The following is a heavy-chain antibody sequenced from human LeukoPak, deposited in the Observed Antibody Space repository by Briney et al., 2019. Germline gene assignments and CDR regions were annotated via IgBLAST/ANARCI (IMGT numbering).Heavy chain of an antibody. CDR3: ARGFDPYYYMDV. D-gene: IGHD3-9*01. Sequence: SETLSLTCTVSGGSISSSSYYWGWIRQPPGKGLEWIGSIYYSGSTYYNPSLKSRVTISVDTSKNQFSLKLSSVTAADTAVYYCARGFDPYYYMDVWGKGTTVTVSS. CDR1: GGSISSSSYY. CDR2: IYYSGST. J-gene: IGHJ6*03. V-gene: IGHV4-39*01.